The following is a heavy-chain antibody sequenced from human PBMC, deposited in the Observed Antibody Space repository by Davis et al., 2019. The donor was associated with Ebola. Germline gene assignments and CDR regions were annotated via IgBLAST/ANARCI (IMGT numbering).Heavy chain of an antibody. CDR2: IYPGDSDI. CDR1: GYSFTSYW. J-gene: IGHJ4*02. Sequence: GESLKISCKGSGYSFTSYWIAWVRQMPGKGLEWMGIIYPGDSDIRYSPSFQGQVTLSADTSITTAYLQWSSLKASDTAMYYCARPDSFYDRRGLDYWGQGTLVTVSS. CDR3: ARPDSFYDRRGLDY. D-gene: IGHD3-22*01. V-gene: IGHV5-51*01.